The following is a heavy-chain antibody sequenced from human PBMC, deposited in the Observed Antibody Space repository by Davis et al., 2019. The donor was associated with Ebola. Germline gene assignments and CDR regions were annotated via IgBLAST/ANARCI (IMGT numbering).Heavy chain of an antibody. CDR1: GFTFSSYE. V-gene: IGHV4-34*01. Sequence: ESLKIPCAASGFTFSSYEMNWIRQPPGKGLEWIGEINHSGSTNYNPSLKSRVTISVDTSKNQFSLKLSSVTAADTAVYYCARGYSGWFDPWGQGTLVTVSS. D-gene: IGHD1-26*01. CDR2: INHSGST. J-gene: IGHJ5*02. CDR3: ARGYSGWFDP.